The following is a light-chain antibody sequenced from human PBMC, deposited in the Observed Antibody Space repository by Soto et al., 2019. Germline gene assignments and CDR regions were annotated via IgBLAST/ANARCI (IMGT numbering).Light chain of an antibody. CDR3: QQYSNSPLT. V-gene: IGKV3-20*01. CDR2: DAS. J-gene: IGKJ1*01. CDR1: QSSTNNY. Sequence: EIVLTHSPDTLSLSPGERATLSCRASQSSTNNYLAWYQQRPGQAPRLVIYDASSRATGIPDRFSASGSGTDFTLTISRLEPEDFAVYYCQQYSNSPLTFGQGTKVEIK.